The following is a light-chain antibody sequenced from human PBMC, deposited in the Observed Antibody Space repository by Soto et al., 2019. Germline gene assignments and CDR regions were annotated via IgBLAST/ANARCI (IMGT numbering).Light chain of an antibody. V-gene: IGKV3-15*01. J-gene: IGKJ4*01. CDR2: GAS. CDR3: QQYNNWPPLT. CDR1: QSVSSN. Sequence: EIVMTQSPVTLSVSPGERATLSCRASQSVSSNLAWYQQKPGQAPRLLIYGASTRATGIPVRFSGSGSGTEFTLTISSLQSEDFAVYYCQQYNNWPPLTFGGGTKVEIK.